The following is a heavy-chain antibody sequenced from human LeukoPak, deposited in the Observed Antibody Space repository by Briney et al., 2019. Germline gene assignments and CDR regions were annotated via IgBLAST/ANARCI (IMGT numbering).Heavy chain of an antibody. CDR3: AREEMATSKYYYYYYYMDV. V-gene: IGHV3-66*02. Sequence: GGSLRLSCAASGFTVSSNYMSWVRQAPGKGLEWVSVIYSGGSTYYADSVKGRFTISRDNSKNMLYLQMNSLRAEDTAVYYCAREEMATSKYYYYYYYMDVWGKGTTVTVSS. J-gene: IGHJ6*03. CDR1: GFTVSSNY. D-gene: IGHD5-24*01. CDR2: IYSGGST.